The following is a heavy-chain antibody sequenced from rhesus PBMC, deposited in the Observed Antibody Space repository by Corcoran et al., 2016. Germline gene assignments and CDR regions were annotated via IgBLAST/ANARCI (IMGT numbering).Heavy chain of an antibody. CDR1: GGSISRSY. V-gene: IGHV4-169*02. D-gene: IGHD2-39*01. Sequence: QLQLQESGPGLVKPSETLSVTCAVSGGSISRSYWSWIRQAPGKGLEWIGYIYGSGSSTNYNPSLKSRVTLSVDTSKNQLSLKLSSVTAADTAVYYCASVVYASWYFDLWGPGTPITISS. CDR3: ASVVYASWYFDL. CDR2: IYGSGSST. J-gene: IGHJ2*01.